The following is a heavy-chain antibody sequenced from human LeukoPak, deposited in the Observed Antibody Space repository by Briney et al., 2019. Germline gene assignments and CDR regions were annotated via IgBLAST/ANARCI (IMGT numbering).Heavy chain of an antibody. CDR2: INPNSGGT. V-gene: IGHV1-2*02. Sequence: ASVKVSCKASGYTFTAYYMHWVRQAPGQGLEWMGWINPNSGGTNYAQNFQGRVTMTRDTSISTAYMELSRLTSDGTAVYYCARGDIYWDCWGQGTQVTVSS. CDR1: GYTFTAYY. CDR3: ARGDIYWDC. J-gene: IGHJ4*02. D-gene: IGHD2-15*01.